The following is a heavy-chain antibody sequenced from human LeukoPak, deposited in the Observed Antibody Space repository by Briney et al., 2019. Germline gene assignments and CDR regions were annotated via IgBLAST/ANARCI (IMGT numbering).Heavy chain of an antibody. J-gene: IGHJ4*02. Sequence: GGSLILSCAASGFTFSDYYMSWIRQAPGKGLEWVSYIPNTSSYTSYADSVRGRFTISRDNAKNSLYLQMNSLRAEDTAVYYCARAANTAAGTPTLAIDYWGQGTLVTVSS. CDR3: ARAANTAAGTPTLAIDY. D-gene: IGHD6-13*01. V-gene: IGHV3-11*05. CDR2: IPNTSSYT. CDR1: GFTFSDYY.